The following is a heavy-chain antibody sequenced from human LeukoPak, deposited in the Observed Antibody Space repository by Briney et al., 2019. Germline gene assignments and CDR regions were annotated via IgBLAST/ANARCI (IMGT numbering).Heavy chain of an antibody. CDR1: GFTFSSYS. CDR3: VRSYTGYDL. Sequence: PGGSLRLSCVASGFTFSSYSMNWVRQAPGKGLDWISGINSDSSAIYYADSVKGRFTISRDNAKNSLYLQMNSLRAEDTAVYYCVRSYTGYDLWGQGTLVTVSS. CDR2: INSDSSAI. J-gene: IGHJ4*02. V-gene: IGHV3-48*01. D-gene: IGHD5-12*01.